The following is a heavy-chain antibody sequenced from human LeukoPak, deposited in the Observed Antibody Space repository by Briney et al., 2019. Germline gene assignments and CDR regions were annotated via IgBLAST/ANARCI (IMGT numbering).Heavy chain of an antibody. CDR2: IWYDGSNK. CDR1: GFTFSSYG. D-gene: IGHD2-2*02. CDR3: AKGAYCSSTSCYSGGVLDY. J-gene: IGHJ4*02. Sequence: GGSPRLSCAASGFTFSSYGMHWVRQAPGKGLEWVAVIWYDGSNKYYADSVKGRFTISRDNSKNTLYLQMNSLRAEDTAVYYCAKGAYCSSTSCYSGGVLDYWGQGTLVTVSS. V-gene: IGHV3-33*06.